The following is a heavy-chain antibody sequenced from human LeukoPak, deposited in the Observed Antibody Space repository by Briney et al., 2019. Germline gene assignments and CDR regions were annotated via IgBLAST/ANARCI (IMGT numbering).Heavy chain of an antibody. J-gene: IGHJ4*02. D-gene: IGHD2-2*02. CDR3: AIGGYCAGTNCYIAY. Sequence: GSLRLSCAASGFTFSSYAMSWVRQAPGKGLEWVSAISGSGGSTYYADSVKGRFTISRDNSKNTLYLQMNSLSAEDSAVYYCAIGGYCAGTNCYIAYWGQGTLVTVSS. V-gene: IGHV3-23*01. CDR2: ISGSGGST. CDR1: GFTFSSYA.